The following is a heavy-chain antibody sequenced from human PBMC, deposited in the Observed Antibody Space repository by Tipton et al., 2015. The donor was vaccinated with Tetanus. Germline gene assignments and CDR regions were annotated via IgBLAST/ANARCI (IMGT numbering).Heavy chain of an antibody. CDR3: ARDLAGTLDY. CDR1: GFTFSTFG. V-gene: IGHV3-30*03. J-gene: IGHJ4*02. D-gene: IGHD6-19*01. Sequence: SLRLSCAASGFTFSTFGVHWVRQAPGKGLEWVAVISNDGSNKYYADSVKGRLTISRDNSKDTLFLQMDSLRAEDTAVYYCARDLAGTLDYWGQGTLVTVSS. CDR2: ISNDGSNK.